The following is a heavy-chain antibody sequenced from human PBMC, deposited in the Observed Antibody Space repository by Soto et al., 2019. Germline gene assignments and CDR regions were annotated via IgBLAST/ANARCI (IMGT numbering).Heavy chain of an antibody. CDR2: ISSSSSTI. V-gene: IGHV3-48*02. D-gene: IGHD4-4*01. J-gene: IGHJ6*02. Sequence: EVQLVESGGGLVQPGGSLRLSCAASGFTFSSYSMNWVRQAPGKGLEWVSYISSSSSTIYYADSVKGRYTISRDNAKNSLYLQMNRLRDEATAVYYCARDSPWATVLDYYYYGMDVWGQGTTVTVSS. CDR1: GFTFSSYS. CDR3: ARDSPWATVLDYYYYGMDV.